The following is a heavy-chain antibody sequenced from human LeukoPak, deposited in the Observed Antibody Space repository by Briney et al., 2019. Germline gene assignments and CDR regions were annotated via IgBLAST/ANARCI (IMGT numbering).Heavy chain of an antibody. V-gene: IGHV4-38-2*01. CDR3: ARRHRSGWLFDD. D-gene: IGHD6-19*01. CDR1: GYSTSSGYY. J-gene: IGHJ4*02. CDR2: VYHSGST. Sequence: PSETLSLTCAVSGYSTSSGYYWGWVRQPPGKGLEWIGNVYHSGSTFYNPSLKSRVTMSVDTSKNQFSLKLSSVTAADTAVYYYARRHRSGWLFDDWGQATLVTVSS.